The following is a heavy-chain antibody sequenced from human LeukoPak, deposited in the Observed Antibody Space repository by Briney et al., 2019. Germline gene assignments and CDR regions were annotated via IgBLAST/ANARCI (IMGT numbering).Heavy chain of an antibody. CDR1: GYTFTSYA. V-gene: IGHV7-4-1*02. CDR2: INTNTGNP. Sequence: AASVKVSCKASGYTFTSYAMNWVRQAPGQGLEWMGWINTNTGNPTYAQGFTGRFVFSLDTSVSTAYLQISSLKAEDTAVYYCARSPIVRGVHYYYYMDVWGKGTTVTVSS. J-gene: IGHJ6*03. D-gene: IGHD3-10*01. CDR3: ARSPIVRGVHYYYYMDV.